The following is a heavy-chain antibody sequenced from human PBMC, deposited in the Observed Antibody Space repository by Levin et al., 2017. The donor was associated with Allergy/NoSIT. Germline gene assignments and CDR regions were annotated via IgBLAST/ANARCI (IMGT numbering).Heavy chain of an antibody. CDR3: ARVPSSGSYSYYFDY. D-gene: IGHD3-10*01. V-gene: IGHV3-30*04. CDR2: ISYDGSNK. Sequence: GESLKISCAASGFTFSSYAMHWVRQAPGKGLEWVAVISYDGSNKYYADSVKGRFTISRDNSKNTLYLQMNSLRAEDTAVYYCARVPSSGSYSYYFDYWGQGTLVTVSS. CDR1: GFTFSSYA. J-gene: IGHJ4*02.